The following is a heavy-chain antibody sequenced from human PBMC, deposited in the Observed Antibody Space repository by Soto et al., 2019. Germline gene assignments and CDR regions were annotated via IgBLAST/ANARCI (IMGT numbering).Heavy chain of an antibody. CDR2: IRQGGGEK. D-gene: IGHD3-9*01. V-gene: IGHV3-7*01. Sequence: EVQLVDSGGDLVQPGGSLRLSCAASGFTFSTYWMSWVRQAPGKGLEWVANIRQGGGEKHYVDSVKGRFTISRDDAKNSLYLEMNSLRAEDTAVYYCARSSRETGERCWSFDLWGRGTLVTVSS. CDR1: GFTFSTYW. CDR3: ARSSRETGERCWSFDL. J-gene: IGHJ2*01.